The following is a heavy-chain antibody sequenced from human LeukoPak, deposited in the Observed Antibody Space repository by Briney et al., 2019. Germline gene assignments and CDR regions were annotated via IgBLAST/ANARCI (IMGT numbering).Heavy chain of an antibody. CDR3: ASLSSGSFDY. V-gene: IGHV4-34*01. CDR1: GGSFSGYY. CDR2: INHSGST. J-gene: IGHJ4*02. Sequence: SETLSLTCAVYGGSFSGYYWSWIRQPPGKGLEWIGEINHSGSTNYNPSLKSRVTISVDTSKNQFSLKLSSVTAADTAVYYCASLSSGSFDYWGQGTLVTVSS. D-gene: IGHD3-10*01.